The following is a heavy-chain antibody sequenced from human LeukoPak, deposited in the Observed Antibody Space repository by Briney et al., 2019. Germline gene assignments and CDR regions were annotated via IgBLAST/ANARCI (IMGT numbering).Heavy chain of an antibody. CDR1: GFSFSSYA. Sequence: GRSLKLSCAASGFSFSSYAMSWVRQAPGKGLEWVSSISGSGDNTYYAESVKGRFTISRDNSKNTLFLQMNSLRAEDTAVFYCAKRSGYTTGWFFDFWGQGTLATVSS. J-gene: IGHJ4*02. D-gene: IGHD6-19*01. CDR2: ISGSGDNT. V-gene: IGHV3-23*01. CDR3: AKRSGYTTGWFFDF.